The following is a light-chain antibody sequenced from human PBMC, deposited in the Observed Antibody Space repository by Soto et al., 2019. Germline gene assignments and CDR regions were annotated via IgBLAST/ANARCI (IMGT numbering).Light chain of an antibody. CDR2: EVS. Sequence: QPALTQPASVSGSPGQSITISCTGTSSDVGGYKYVSWYQQHPDKAPKLIIFEVSNRPSGISSRFSGSKSGNTASLAISGLQSEDEATYYCATWDDSRKGVFGTGTKVTVL. V-gene: IGLV2-14*01. J-gene: IGLJ1*01. CDR1: SSDVGGYKY. CDR3: ATWDDSRKGV.